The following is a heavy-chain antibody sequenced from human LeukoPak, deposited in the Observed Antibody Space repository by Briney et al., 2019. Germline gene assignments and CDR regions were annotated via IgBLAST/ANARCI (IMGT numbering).Heavy chain of an antibody. Sequence: NPSETLSLTCTVSGGSISSYYWSWIRQPPGKGLEWIGYIYYSESTNYNPSLKSRVTISVDTSKNQFSLKLSSVTAADTAVYYCARRGWDYGDYPDYWGQGTLVTVSS. J-gene: IGHJ4*02. V-gene: IGHV4-59*12. CDR2: IYYSEST. CDR1: GGSISSYY. D-gene: IGHD4-17*01. CDR3: ARRGWDYGDYPDY.